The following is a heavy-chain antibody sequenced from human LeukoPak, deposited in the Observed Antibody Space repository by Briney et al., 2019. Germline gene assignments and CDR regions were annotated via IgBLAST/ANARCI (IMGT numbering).Heavy chain of an antibody. CDR2: IRYDGSNK. D-gene: IGHD3-9*01. J-gene: IGHJ4*02. Sequence: PGGSLRLSCAASGLTFSSYGMHWVRQAPGKGLEWVAFIRYDGSNKYYADSVKGRFTISRDNSKNTLYLQMNSLRAEDTAVYYCAKVIATYDILTGYYDYWGQGTLVTVSS. CDR1: GLTFSSYG. CDR3: AKVIATYDILTGYYDY. V-gene: IGHV3-30*02.